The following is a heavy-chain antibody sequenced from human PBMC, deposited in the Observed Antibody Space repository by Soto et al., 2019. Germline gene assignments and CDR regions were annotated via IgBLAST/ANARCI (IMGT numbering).Heavy chain of an antibody. CDR1: GFTFGDYA. D-gene: IGHD3-10*01. V-gene: IGHV3-49*03. Sequence: GGSLRLSCTASGFTFGDYAMSWFRQAPGKGLEWVGFIRSKAYGGTTEYAASVKGRFTISRDDSKSIAYLQMNSLKTEDTAVYYCTRRLLWFGAPHYFDYWGQGTLVTVSS. CDR2: IRSKAYGGTT. CDR3: TRRLLWFGAPHYFDY. J-gene: IGHJ4*02.